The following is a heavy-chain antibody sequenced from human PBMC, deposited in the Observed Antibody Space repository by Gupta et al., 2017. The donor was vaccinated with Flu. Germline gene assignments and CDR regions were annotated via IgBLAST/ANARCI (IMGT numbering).Heavy chain of an antibody. CDR2: ISGSGNTI. V-gene: IGHV3-11*01. D-gene: IGHD3-3*01. Sequence: QVQLVESGGGLVKPGGSLRLSCAASGFTFSDYYMTWIRQAPGKGLAWVSYISGSGNTIHYADSVKGRFTISRDNAKNSLSLQMNSLRAEDTAVYYCARDHDFWSGFAPYGMDVWGQGTTVAVSS. J-gene: IGHJ6*02. CDR1: GFTFSDYY. CDR3: ARDHDFWSGFAPYGMDV.